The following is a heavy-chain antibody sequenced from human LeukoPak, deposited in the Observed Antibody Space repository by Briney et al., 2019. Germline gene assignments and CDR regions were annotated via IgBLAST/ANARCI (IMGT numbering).Heavy chain of an antibody. CDR1: GFTFSSYG. V-gene: IGHV3-30*02. J-gene: IGHJ4*02. CDR3: GKDIVVVPAAVDY. Sequence: GGSLRLSCAASGFTFSSYGMHWVRQAPGKGLEWVAFIRYDGSNKYYADSVKGRFTISRDNSKNTLYLQMNSLRAEDTAVYYCGKDIVVVPAAVDYWGQGTLVTVSS. CDR2: IRYDGSNK. D-gene: IGHD2-2*01.